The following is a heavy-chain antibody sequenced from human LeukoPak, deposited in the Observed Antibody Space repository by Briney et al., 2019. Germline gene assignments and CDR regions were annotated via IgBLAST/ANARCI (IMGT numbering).Heavy chain of an antibody. D-gene: IGHD3-22*01. CDR2: ISSSSSYI. CDR3: ASSGYDSSGYYYG. J-gene: IGHJ4*02. CDR1: GFTFSAYS. Sequence: GGSLRLSCAASGFTFSAYSMNWVRQAPGKGLEWVASISSSSSYIYYADSVKGRFTISRDNAKNSLYLQMNGLRAEDTAVYYCASSGYDSSGYYYGWGQGAQVTASP. V-gene: IGHV3-21*01.